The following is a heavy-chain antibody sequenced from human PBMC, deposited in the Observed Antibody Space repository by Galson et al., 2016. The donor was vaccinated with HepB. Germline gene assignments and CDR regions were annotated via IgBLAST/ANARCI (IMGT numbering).Heavy chain of an antibody. CDR3: ARDVQYRFDS. J-gene: IGHJ4*02. D-gene: IGHD2/OR15-2a*01. CDR2: ISTYSGNT. V-gene: IGHV1-18*04. Sequence: SVKVSCKASGYTFTGSYIHWVRQAPGQGLEWMGWISTYSGNTKYALKFQGGLTLTTDSSTTTAYMELRSLRFDDTALYYCARDVQYRFDSWGQGTLVTVSS. CDR1: GYTFTGSY.